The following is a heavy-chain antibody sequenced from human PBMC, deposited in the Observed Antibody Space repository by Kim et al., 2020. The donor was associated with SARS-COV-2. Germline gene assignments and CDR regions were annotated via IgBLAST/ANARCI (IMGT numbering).Heavy chain of an antibody. J-gene: IGHJ6*03. CDR3: GRDGAIVARWDYNYMDV. CDR1: GFTFSRHG. D-gene: IGHD6-6*01. Sequence: GGSLRLSCAASGFTFSRHGIHWVRQAPGKGLEWIAAFSHDGSDEHYADSVKGRFTMSRDNSKNVLYLQMNSLRVEDTAVYYCGRDGAIVARWDYNYMDVWGKGTAVTVS. V-gene: IGHV3-30*03. CDR2: FSHDGSDE.